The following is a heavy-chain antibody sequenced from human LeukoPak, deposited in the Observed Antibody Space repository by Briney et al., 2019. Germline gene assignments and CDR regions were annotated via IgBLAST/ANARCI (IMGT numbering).Heavy chain of an antibody. CDR2: INSDGSST. V-gene: IGHV3-74*01. J-gene: IGHJ6*02. D-gene: IGHD3-3*01. CDR1: GFTFSSYW. Sequence: QPGGSLRLSCAASGFTFSSYWMHWVRQAPGKGLVWVSRINSDGSSTSYADSVKGRFTISRDNARNTLYLQMNSLRAEDTAVYYCARAYYDFWSGYSSYYYYYAMDVWGQGTTVTVSS. CDR3: ARAYYDFWSGYSSYYYYYAMDV.